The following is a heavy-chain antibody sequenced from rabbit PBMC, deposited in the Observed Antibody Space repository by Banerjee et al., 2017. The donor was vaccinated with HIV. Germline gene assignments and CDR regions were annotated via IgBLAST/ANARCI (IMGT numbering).Heavy chain of an antibody. D-gene: IGHD2-1*01. CDR1: GLDFSSYYY. Sequence: QEQLVESGGGLVKPGGTLTLTCKAFGLDFSSYYYMCWVRQAPGKGPEWIGCIYADSGGSTYYARWARRRFTISKTSSTTVTLRLTSLTAADTATYFCARFLGDADWTFNLWGPGTLVTVS. CDR3: ARFLGDADWTFNL. J-gene: IGHJ4*01. CDR2: IYADSGGST. V-gene: IGHV1S45*01.